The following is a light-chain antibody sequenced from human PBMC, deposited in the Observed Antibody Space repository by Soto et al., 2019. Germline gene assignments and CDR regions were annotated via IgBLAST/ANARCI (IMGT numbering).Light chain of an antibody. CDR1: SGSIASNY. CDR2: EDN. J-gene: IGLJ2*01. V-gene: IGLV6-57*04. CDR3: QSYDSSNLHVV. Sequence: NFMLTQPHSVSESPGKTVTISCTRSSGSIASNYVQWYQQRPGSAPTTVIYEDNQRPSGVPDRFSGSIDSSSNSASLTISGLKTEDEADYYCQSYDSSNLHVVFGGGTKLIGL.